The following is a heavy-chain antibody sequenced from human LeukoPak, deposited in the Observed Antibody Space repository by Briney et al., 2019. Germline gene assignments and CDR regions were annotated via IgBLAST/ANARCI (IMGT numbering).Heavy chain of an antibody. J-gene: IGHJ6*04. V-gene: IGHV1-69*06. CDR1: GGTFSSYT. D-gene: IGHD2-15*01. CDR2: IIPLFGTP. CDR3: ASATLRCSGGSCYEMGV. Sequence: SVKVSCKASGGTFSSYTISWVRQAPGQGLEWMGGIIPLFGTPDYAQKFQDRLTITADKSTSTAYMELSSLRSEDTAVYYCASATLRCSGGSCYEMGVWGKGTTVTVSS.